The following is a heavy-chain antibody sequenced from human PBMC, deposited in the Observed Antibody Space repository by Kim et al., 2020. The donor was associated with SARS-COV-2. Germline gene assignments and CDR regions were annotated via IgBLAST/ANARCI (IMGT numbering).Heavy chain of an antibody. V-gene: IGHV4-31*03. J-gene: IGHJ3*02. CDR2: IYYSGST. CDR3: ARASTIFGVVIDAFDI. CDR1: GGSISSGGYY. Sequence: SETLSLTCTVSGGSISSGGYYWSWIRQHPGKGLEWIGYIYYSGSTYYNPSLKSRVTISVDTSKNQFSLKLSSVTAADTAVYYCARASTIFGVVIDAFDIWGQGTMVTVSS. D-gene: IGHD3-3*01.